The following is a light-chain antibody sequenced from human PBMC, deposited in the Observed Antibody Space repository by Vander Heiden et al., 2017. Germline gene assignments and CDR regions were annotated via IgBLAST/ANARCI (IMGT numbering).Light chain of an antibody. V-gene: IGLV1-51*01. J-gene: IGLJ1*01. Sequence: QSVFTQPPSVSPAPGPKVTISCSGSSSNIGKNYVSWYQQVPGTAPKLLIYDNNKRPSGIPDRFSGSKSGTSATLGITGLQTGDEADYYCGTWDSSLSNAVFGTGTKVTVL. CDR1: SSNIGKNY. CDR3: GTWDSSLSNAV. CDR2: DNN.